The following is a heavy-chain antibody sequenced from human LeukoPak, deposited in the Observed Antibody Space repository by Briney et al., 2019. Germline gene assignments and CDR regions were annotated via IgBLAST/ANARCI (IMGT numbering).Heavy chain of an antibody. D-gene: IGHD3-22*01. Sequence: SVKVSCKASGGTFIKYTISWVRQRPGQGLEWMGGITPLFGTANYAQKFQGRVTITADESTSTAYMELSSLRSEDTAVYYCARGSNYYDSSGNHDAFDIWGQGTMVTVSS. CDR2: ITPLFGTA. J-gene: IGHJ3*02. CDR1: GGTFIKYT. V-gene: IGHV1-69*13. CDR3: ARGSNYYDSSGNHDAFDI.